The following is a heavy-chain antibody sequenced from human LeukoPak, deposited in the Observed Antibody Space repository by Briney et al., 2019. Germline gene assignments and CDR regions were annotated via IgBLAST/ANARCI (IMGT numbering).Heavy chain of an antibody. D-gene: IGHD3/OR15-3a*01. Sequence: PQTLSPTCPLAAGSTSINYWSCIRPPPGGGREWIGYIYYSGSTNYNPSLKSRVTISVDTSKNQFSLKLSSVTAADTAVYYCARGRRTGSTYWYFDLWGRGTLVTVSS. CDR3: ARGRRTGSTYWYFDL. CDR2: IYYSGST. V-gene: IGHV4-59*01. CDR1: AGSTSINY. J-gene: IGHJ2*01.